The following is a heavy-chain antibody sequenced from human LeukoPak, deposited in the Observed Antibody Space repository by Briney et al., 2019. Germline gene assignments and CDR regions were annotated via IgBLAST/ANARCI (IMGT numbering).Heavy chain of an antibody. J-gene: IGHJ4*02. CDR3: ARDDSGDYLFDY. V-gene: IGHV3-21*01. CDR1: GFTFSSYS. D-gene: IGHD4-17*01. CDR2: ISSSSSYI. Sequence: GGSLRLSCAASGFTFSSYSMNWVRQAPGKGLEWVSSISSSSSYIYYADSVKGRFTISRDNSKNTLYLQMNSLRAEDTAVYYCARDDSGDYLFDYWGQGTLVTVSS.